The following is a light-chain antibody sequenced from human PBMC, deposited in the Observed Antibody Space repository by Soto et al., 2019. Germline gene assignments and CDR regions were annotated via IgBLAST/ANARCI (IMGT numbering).Light chain of an antibody. J-gene: IGLJ2*01. CDR1: SSDVGAYNY. CDR3: GTNTGRGPLL. Sequence: QSALTQPASVSGSPGQSITISCTGTSSDVGAYNYVSWYQQYPGKAPKLMIYEVSNRPSGVSNRFSGSKSGNTASLTISGLKAEKEADYYFGTNTGRGPLLSGGGP. V-gene: IGLV2-14*01. CDR2: EVS.